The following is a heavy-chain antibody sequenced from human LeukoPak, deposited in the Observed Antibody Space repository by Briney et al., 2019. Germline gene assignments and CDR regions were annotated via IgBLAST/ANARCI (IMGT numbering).Heavy chain of an antibody. V-gene: IGHV4-59*11. CDR2: LSYSGST. J-gene: IGHJ4*02. Sequence: KPSETLSPTCTVSGGSISSHYWSWIRQPPGKGLEWIGYLSYSGSTKYNPSLKSRVTISLDTSKNQFSLELSSVTAADTAVYYCARDVDGSGNFDYWGQGTLVTVSS. CDR1: GGSISSHY. CDR3: ARDVDGSGNFDY. D-gene: IGHD6-25*01.